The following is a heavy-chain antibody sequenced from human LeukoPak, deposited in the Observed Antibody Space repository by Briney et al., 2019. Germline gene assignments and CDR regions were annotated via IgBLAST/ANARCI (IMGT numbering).Heavy chain of an antibody. CDR3: ARDDPRYYYGSGSPPRY. D-gene: IGHD3-10*01. CDR2: IYYRGST. CDR1: GGSVSSYY. J-gene: IGHJ4*02. Sequence: SETLSLTCTVSGGSVSSYYWSWIRQPPGKGREWIGYIYYRGSTNYNPSLKSRVTLSVDTSKNQFSLKLSSVTAADTAVYYCARDDPRYYYGSGSPPRYWGPGTLVTVSS. V-gene: IGHV4-59*02.